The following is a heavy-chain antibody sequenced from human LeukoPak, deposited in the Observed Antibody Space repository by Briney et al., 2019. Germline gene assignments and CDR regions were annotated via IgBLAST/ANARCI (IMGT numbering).Heavy chain of an antibody. J-gene: IGHJ4*02. CDR3: ARLRVEMATITAYYFDY. Sequence: SQTLSLTFAISGDSVSINSAAWNWIRQSPSRGLEWLGRTYYRSKWYNDYAVSVKSRITINPDTSKNQFSLQLNSVTPEDTAVYYCARLRVEMATITAYYFDYWGQGTLVTVSS. CDR1: GDSVSINSAA. CDR2: TYYRSKWYN. V-gene: IGHV6-1*01. D-gene: IGHD5-24*01.